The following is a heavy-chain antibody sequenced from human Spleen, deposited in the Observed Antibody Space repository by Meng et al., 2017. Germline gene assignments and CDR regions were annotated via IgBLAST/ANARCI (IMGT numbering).Heavy chain of an antibody. J-gene: IGHJ4*02. V-gene: IGHV3-9*01. D-gene: IGHD3-22*01. CDR1: GFTFSSYA. Sequence: SLKISCAASGFTFSSYARSWVRQAPGKGLEWVSGINWNSGTIDYADSVKGRFTISRDNAKNSLWLQMDSLRAEDTALYYCAKGRGYYFFDYWGQGNRVNGAS. CDR2: INWNSGTI. CDR3: AKGRGYYFFDY.